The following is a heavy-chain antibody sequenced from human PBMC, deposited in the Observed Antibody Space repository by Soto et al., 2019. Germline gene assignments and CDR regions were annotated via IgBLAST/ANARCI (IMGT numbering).Heavy chain of an antibody. Sequence: GGSLRLSCAASGFTFSSYGMHWVRQAPGKGLEWVAVIWYDGSNKYYADSVKGRFTISRDNSKNTLYLQMNSLRAEDTAVYYCARDGVAVAGTLVGRHVYYYYYMDVWGKGTTVTVSS. V-gene: IGHV3-33*01. CDR1: GFTFSSYG. J-gene: IGHJ6*03. CDR2: IWYDGSNK. CDR3: ARDGVAVAGTLVGRHVYYYYYMDV. D-gene: IGHD6-19*01.